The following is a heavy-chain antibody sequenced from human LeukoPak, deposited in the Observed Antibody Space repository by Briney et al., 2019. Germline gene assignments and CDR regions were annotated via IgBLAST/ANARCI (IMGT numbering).Heavy chain of an antibody. D-gene: IGHD1-1*01. V-gene: IGHV4-59*08. CDR2: IYYSGST. CDR1: GGSISSYY. CDR3: ARAPPYSGTPDY. Sequence: SETLSLTCTVSGGSISSYYWSWIRQPPGKGLEWIGYIYYSGSTNYNPSLKSRVTISVDTSKNQFSLKLSSVTAADTAVYYCARAPPYSGTPDYWGQGTLVTVSS. J-gene: IGHJ4*01.